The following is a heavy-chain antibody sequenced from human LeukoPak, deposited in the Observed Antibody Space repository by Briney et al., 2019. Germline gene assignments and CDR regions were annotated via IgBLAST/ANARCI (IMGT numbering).Heavy chain of an antibody. CDR1: GGSISSSNW. Sequence: SETLSLTCAVSGGSISSSNWWSWVRQPPGKGLEWIGEIYHSGSTNYNPSLKSRVTISVDKSKNQFSLKLSSVTAADAAVYYCARSWGQQLPPVYWGQGTLVTVSS. CDR3: ARSWGQQLPPVY. J-gene: IGHJ4*02. CDR2: IYHSGST. V-gene: IGHV4-4*02. D-gene: IGHD6-13*01.